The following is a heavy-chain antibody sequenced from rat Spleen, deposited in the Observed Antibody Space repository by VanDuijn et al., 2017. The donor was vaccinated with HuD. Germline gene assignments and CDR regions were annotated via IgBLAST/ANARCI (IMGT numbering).Heavy chain of an antibody. CDR2: ISTGGDNT. Sequence: EVQLVESGGGLVQPGRSLKLSCAASGFTFSNYYMAWVRQAPTKGLEWVAYISTGGDNTYYRDSVQGRFTISRDNAKSTLYLQMDSLRSEDTASYYCARHHYDGYYHGPVLGVMDAWGQGASVTVSS. CDR3: ARHHYDGYYHGPVLGVMDA. V-gene: IGHV5-25*01. D-gene: IGHD1-12*03. J-gene: IGHJ4*01. CDR1: GFTFSNYY.